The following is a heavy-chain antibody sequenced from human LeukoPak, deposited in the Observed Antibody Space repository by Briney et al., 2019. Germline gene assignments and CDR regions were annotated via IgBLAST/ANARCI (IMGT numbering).Heavy chain of an antibody. J-gene: IGHJ2*01. CDR2: ISWNSGSI. Sequence: GGSLRLSCAASGFTFDDYAMHWVRQAPGKGLEWVSGISWNSGSIGYADSVKGRFTISRDNAKNSLYLQMNSLRAEDTAVYYCAREYCSGGSCYSRPYWYFDLWGRGTLVTVSS. CDR1: GFTFDDYA. CDR3: AREYCSGGSCYSRPYWYFDL. D-gene: IGHD2-15*01. V-gene: IGHV3-9*01.